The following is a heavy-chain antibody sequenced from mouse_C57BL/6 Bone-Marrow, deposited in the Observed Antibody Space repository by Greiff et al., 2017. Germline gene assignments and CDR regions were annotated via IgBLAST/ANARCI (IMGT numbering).Heavy chain of an antibody. V-gene: IGHV1-55*01. J-gene: IGHJ2*01. CDR1: GYTFTSYW. CDR2: IYPGSGST. CDR3: ARDYYGPGYYFDY. D-gene: IGHD1-2*01. Sequence: VQLQQPGAELVKPGASVKMSCKASGYTFTSYWITWVKQRPGQGLEWIGDIYPGSGSTNYNEKFKSKATLTVDTSSSPASMQLSSLTSEDSAVYYCARDYYGPGYYFDYWGQGTTLTVSS.